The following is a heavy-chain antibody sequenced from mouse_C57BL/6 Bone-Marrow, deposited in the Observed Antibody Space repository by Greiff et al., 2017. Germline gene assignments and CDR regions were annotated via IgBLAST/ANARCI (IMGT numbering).Heavy chain of an antibody. CDR1: GYTFTNYW. D-gene: IGHD2-4*01. V-gene: IGHV1-64*01. J-gene: IGHJ4*01. Sequence: VQLQQPGAELVKPGASVKLSCKASGYTFTNYWMHWVKQRPGHGLEWIGMMHPNGGSPDYNEKFKGEATLSVDKSSRTAYMELSSLTSEDSAVYYCARSNDYDDYTMDYWGQGTSVTVSS. CDR2: MHPNGGSP. CDR3: ARSNDYDDYTMDY.